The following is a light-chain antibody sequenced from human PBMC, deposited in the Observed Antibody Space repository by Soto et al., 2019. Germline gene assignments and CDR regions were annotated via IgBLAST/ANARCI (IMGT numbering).Light chain of an antibody. CDR2: AAS. J-gene: IGKJ1*01. CDR3: QKYNSAPWT. Sequence: DIQMTQSPSSLSASVGARVTITCRASQGIVNYLAWYQQTPGKVPKLLIYAASTLQSGVPSRFSGSGSGTDFTLTISILQPEDVATYYCQKYNSAPWTFGQGTKVEIK. CDR1: QGIVNY. V-gene: IGKV1-27*01.